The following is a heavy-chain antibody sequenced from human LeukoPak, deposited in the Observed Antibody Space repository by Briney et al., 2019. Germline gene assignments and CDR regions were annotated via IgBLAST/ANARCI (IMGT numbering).Heavy chain of an antibody. CDR1: GYTFNDHD. Sequence: ASVKVSCKTSGYTFNDHDINWVRQVTGQGLEWMGWMNPDSGNADYVHKFQGRVTMTRNSSTSTAYLELSSLSSDDTAVYYWAVEGTLLGGDYYWGQGTLGTVSS. D-gene: IGHD3-3*01. J-gene: IGHJ4*02. CDR2: MNPDSGNA. CDR3: AVEGTLLGGDYY. V-gene: IGHV1-8*01.